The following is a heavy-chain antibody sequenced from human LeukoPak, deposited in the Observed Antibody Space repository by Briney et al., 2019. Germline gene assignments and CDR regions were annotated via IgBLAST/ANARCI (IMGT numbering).Heavy chain of an antibody. J-gene: IGHJ4*02. D-gene: IGHD1-26*01. V-gene: IGHV4-39*01. CDR2: IYYSGST. CDR1: GGYISGSNYY. Sequence: SETLSLTCTVSGGYISGSNYYWSWIRQPPGKGLEWTGSIYYSGSTYYNPSLKSRVTISADTSKNQFSLKLNSVTAADTAVYYCARGGSYTPYWGQGTLVTVSS. CDR3: ARGGSYTPY.